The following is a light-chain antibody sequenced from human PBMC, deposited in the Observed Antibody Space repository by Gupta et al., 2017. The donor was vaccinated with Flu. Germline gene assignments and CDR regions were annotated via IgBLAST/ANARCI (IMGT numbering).Light chain of an antibody. Sequence: QSALTQPASVSGSPGHSITISCTGTSSDVDNSDYVSWYQQDPGKAPKLLMNDVSNRPSGVSSRLSGSKSGKTASLTISGLQAEDETDYSGSSYTSTTTYYVFGTGTQVTVL. V-gene: IGLV2-14*01. CDR1: SSDVDNSDY. CDR3: SSYTSTTTYYV. CDR2: DVS. J-gene: IGLJ1*01.